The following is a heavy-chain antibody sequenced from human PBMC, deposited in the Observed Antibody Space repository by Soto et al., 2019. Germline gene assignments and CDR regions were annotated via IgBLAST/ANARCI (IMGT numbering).Heavy chain of an antibody. D-gene: IGHD6-19*01. CDR3: ARHGRSRSSGCPGFDY. Sequence: QLQLQESGPGLVKPSETLSLTCTVSGGSISSSSYYWGWIRQPPGKGLEWIGSIYYSGSTYYNPSLKSRVTISVDTSKNQFSLKLSSVTAADTAVYYCARHGRSRSSGCPGFDYWGQGTLVTVSS. CDR1: GGSISSSSYY. V-gene: IGHV4-39*01. J-gene: IGHJ4*02. CDR2: IYYSGST.